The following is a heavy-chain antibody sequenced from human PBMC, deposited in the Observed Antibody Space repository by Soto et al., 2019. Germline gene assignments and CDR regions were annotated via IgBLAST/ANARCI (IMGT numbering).Heavy chain of an antibody. CDR2: IRSKAYGGTT. CDR3: TREYRRRWKRTYYYGMDV. CDR1: GFTFGDYA. Sequence: GGSLRLSCTASGFTFGDYAMSWFRQAPGKGLEWVGFIRSKAYGGTTEYAASVKGRFTISRDDSKSIAYLQMNSLKTEDTAVYYCTREYRRRWKRTYYYGMDVCGPVTTVTVSS. D-gene: IGHD6-13*01. V-gene: IGHV3-49*03. J-gene: IGHJ6*02.